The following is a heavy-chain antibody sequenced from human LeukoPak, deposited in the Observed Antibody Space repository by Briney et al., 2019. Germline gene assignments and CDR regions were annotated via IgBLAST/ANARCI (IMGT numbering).Heavy chain of an antibody. D-gene: IGHD3-22*01. Sequence: ASVKVSCKASGYTFTSYGISRVRQAPGQGLEWMGWISAYNGNTNYAQKLQGRVTMTTDTSTSTAYMELRSLRSDDTAVYYCARGTYYYDSSGYYYILDYWGQGTLVTVSS. CDR2: ISAYNGNT. CDR1: GYTFTSYG. J-gene: IGHJ4*02. CDR3: ARGTYYYDSSGYYYILDY. V-gene: IGHV1-18*01.